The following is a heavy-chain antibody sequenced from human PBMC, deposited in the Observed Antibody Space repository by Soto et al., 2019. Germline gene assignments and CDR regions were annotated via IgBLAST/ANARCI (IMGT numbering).Heavy chain of an antibody. CDR3: ARLDTAMALDAFDI. J-gene: IGHJ3*02. CDR2: INHSGST. CDR1: GGSFSGYY. Sequence: QVQLQQWGAGLLKPSETLSLTCAVYGGSFSGYYWSWIRQPPGKGLEWIGEINHSGSTNYNPSLKSRVTISVDTSKIQFSLKLSSVTAADTAVYYCARLDTAMALDAFDIWGQGTMVTVSS. D-gene: IGHD5-18*01. V-gene: IGHV4-34*01.